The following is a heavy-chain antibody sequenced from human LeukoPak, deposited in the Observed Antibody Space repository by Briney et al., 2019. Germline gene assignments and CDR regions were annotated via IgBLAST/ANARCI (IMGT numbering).Heavy chain of an antibody. CDR2: ISYDGSNK. Sequence: PGGSLRLSCAASGFIFSNYAMSWVRQAPGKGLEWVAVISYDGSNKYYADSVKGRFTISRDNSKNTLYLQMNSLRAEDTAVYYCARAGGDTSGYCPNWGQGTLVTASS. V-gene: IGHV3-30-3*01. D-gene: IGHD3-22*01. CDR1: GFIFSNYA. J-gene: IGHJ4*02. CDR3: ARAGGDTSGYCPN.